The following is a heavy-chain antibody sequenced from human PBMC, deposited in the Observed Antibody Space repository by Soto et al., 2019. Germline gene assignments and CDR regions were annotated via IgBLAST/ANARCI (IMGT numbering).Heavy chain of an antibody. J-gene: IGHJ6*02. V-gene: IGHV1-69*13. Sequence: GASVKVSCKASGGTFSSYAISWVRQAPGQGLEWMGGIIPIFGTANYAQKFQGRVTITADESTSTAYMELSSLRSEDTAVYYCARNRPVEMATIYYYYYGMDVWGQGTTVTVSS. D-gene: IGHD5-12*01. CDR3: ARNRPVEMATIYYYYYGMDV. CDR1: GGTFSSYA. CDR2: IIPIFGTA.